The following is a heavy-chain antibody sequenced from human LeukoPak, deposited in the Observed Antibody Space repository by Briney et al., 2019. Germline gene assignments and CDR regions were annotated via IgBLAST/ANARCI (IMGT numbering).Heavy chain of an antibody. CDR3: AKAPVTTCRGAYCYPFDY. Sequence: GGSLRLSCAASGFTFSNYAMSWVRQAPGKGLEWVSAISDSGNTYHADSVKGRFTISRDSSKNTLFLQMNRLRPEDAAVYYCAKAPVTTCRGAYCYPFDYWGQGTLVTVSS. CDR1: GFTFSNYA. V-gene: IGHV3-23*01. J-gene: IGHJ4*02. D-gene: IGHD2-21*01. CDR2: ISDSGNT.